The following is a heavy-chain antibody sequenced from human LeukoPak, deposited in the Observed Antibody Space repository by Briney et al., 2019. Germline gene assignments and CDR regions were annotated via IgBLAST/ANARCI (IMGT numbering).Heavy chain of an antibody. D-gene: IGHD6-19*01. CDR3: AKYLSSRWFLGYYYGMDV. Sequence: GGSLSLSCAASEFTYRSYPMSGVDQAQGPGLQWVPVFCGIGASIYYVVSGTGRLTVSKVNSQSLLYLQMTGVRAEDTAVYYCAKYLSSRWFLGYYYGMDVWGQGTTVTVSS. CDR2: FCGIGASI. V-gene: IGHV3-23*01. J-gene: IGHJ6*02. CDR1: EFTYRSYP.